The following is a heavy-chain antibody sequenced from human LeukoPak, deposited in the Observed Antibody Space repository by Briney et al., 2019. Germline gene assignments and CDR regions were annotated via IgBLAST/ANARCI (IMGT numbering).Heavy chain of an antibody. CDR2: MNPGSGDT. CDR3: AGSTNSFNYAFDI. J-gene: IGHJ3*02. D-gene: IGHD4-23*01. Sequence: ASVKVSCKASGYTFTTHDLTWVRQATGQGLEWMGWMNPGSGDTAYAQKFQGRVTMTRDTSMSTAYMELRSLRSDDTAVYYCAGSTNSFNYAFDIWGQGTMVTVSS. V-gene: IGHV1-8*01. CDR1: GYTFTTHD.